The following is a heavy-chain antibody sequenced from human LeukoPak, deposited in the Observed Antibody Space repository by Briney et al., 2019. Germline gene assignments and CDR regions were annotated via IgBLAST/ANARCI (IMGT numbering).Heavy chain of an antibody. Sequence: GASVKVSCKASGYTFASYGISWVRQAPGQGLEWMGWISAYNGNTNYAQKLQGRVTMTTDTSTGTAYMELRSLRSDDTAVYYCARDAFGGIYGMDVWGQGTTVIVSS. CDR2: ISAYNGNT. V-gene: IGHV1-18*01. D-gene: IGHD3-16*01. J-gene: IGHJ6*02. CDR1: GYTFASYG. CDR3: ARDAFGGIYGMDV.